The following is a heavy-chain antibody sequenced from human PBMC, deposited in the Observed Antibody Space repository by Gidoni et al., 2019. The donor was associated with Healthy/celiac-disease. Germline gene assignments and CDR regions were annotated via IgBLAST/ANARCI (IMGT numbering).Heavy chain of an antibody. CDR3: ASSQITKYGMDV. Sequence: QVQLVQSGAEVKKPGASVKVSCKASGYTFTSYAMHWVRPAPGQRLEWMGWINAGNGNTKYSQKFQGRVTITRDTSASTAYMELSSLRSEDTAVYYCASSQITKYGMDVWGQGTTVTVSS. D-gene: IGHD3-10*01. CDR2: INAGNGNT. CDR1: GYTFTSYA. V-gene: IGHV1-3*01. J-gene: IGHJ6*02.